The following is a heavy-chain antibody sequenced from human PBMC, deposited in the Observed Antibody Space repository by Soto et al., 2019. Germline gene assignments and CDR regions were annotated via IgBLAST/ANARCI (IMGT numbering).Heavy chain of an antibody. D-gene: IGHD3-3*01. V-gene: IGHV3-23*01. CDR1: GFTFSSYA. J-gene: IGHJ5*02. CDR3: AKDLSRNYDFWSGYYHWFDP. CDR2: ISGSGGST. Sequence: GGSLRLSCAASGFTFSSYAMSWVRQAPGKGLEWVSAISGSGGSTYYADSVKGRFTISRDNSKNTLYLQMNSLRAEDTAVYYCAKDLSRNYDFWSGYYHWFDPWGQGTLVTVSS.